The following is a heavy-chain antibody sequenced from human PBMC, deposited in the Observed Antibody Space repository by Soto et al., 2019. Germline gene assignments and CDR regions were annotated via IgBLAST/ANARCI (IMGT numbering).Heavy chain of an antibody. V-gene: IGHV4-34*01. J-gene: IGHJ6*02. Sequence: SETLSLTCAVYGGSFSGYYWSWIRQPPGKGLEWIGEINHSGSTNYNPSLKSRVTISVDTSKNQFSLKMSSVTAADTAVYYCARVWMESSSWYDGALGYGMDVWAQGTTVTVSS. D-gene: IGHD6-13*01. CDR3: ARVWMESSSWYDGALGYGMDV. CDR1: GGSFSGYY. CDR2: INHSGST.